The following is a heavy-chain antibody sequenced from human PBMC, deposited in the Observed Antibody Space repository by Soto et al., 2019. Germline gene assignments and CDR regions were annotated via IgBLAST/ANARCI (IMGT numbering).Heavy chain of an antibody. V-gene: IGHV4-4*07. Sequence: PSETLSLTCTVSGGSISSYYWSWIRQPAGKGLEWIGRIYTSGSTNYNPSLKSRVTMSVDTSKNQFSLKLSSVTAADTAVYYCARGEPEPYYYYYYGMDVWGQGTTVTVSS. J-gene: IGHJ6*02. CDR1: GGSISSYY. D-gene: IGHD1-26*01. CDR3: ARGEPEPYYYYYYGMDV. CDR2: IYTSGST.